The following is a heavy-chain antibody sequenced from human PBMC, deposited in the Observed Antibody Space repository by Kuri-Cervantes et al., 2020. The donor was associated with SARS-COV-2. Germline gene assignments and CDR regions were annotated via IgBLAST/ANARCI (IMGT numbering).Heavy chain of an antibody. CDR3: ASAQYYYGSGSVYYYGMDV. V-gene: IGHV3-9*01. J-gene: IGHJ6*02. CDR1: EFTFDDYA. D-gene: IGHD3-10*01. Sequence: GGFRRLSCAASEFTFDDYAMHWVRQAPGKGLEWCSGISWNSGSIGDADSVKGRFTISRDNSKNTLYLQMNSLRAEDTAVYYCASAQYYYGSGSVYYYGMDVWGQGTTVTVSS. CDR2: ISWNSGSI.